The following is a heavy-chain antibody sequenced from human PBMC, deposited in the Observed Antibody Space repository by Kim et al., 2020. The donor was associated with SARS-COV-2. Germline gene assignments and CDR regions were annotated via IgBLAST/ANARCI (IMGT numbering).Heavy chain of an antibody. CDR2: ISGSGGST. J-gene: IGHJ4*02. CDR3: AKEASFIAAAGRFSTNFGY. D-gene: IGHD6-13*01. V-gene: IGHV3-23*01. Sequence: GGSLRLSCAASGFTFSNYAMSWVRQAPGKGLEWVSAISGSGGSTYYADSVKGRFTISRDNSKNTLYLQMNSLRPEDTAVYYCAKEASFIAAAGRFSTNFGYWGPGALVSASS. CDR1: GFTFSNYA.